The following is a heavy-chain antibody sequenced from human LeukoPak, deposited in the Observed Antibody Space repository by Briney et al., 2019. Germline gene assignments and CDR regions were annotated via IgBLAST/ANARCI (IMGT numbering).Heavy chain of an antibody. Sequence: GGTLRLSCSASGFTFTTYGMNWVRQAPGKGLEWVSSIFPSGGEIHYADSVRGRFTISRDNSKSTLSLQMNSLRAEDTAIYYCATYRQVLLPFESWGQGTLVTVSS. CDR1: GFTFTTYG. J-gene: IGHJ4*02. D-gene: IGHD2-8*02. CDR2: IFPSGGEI. CDR3: ATYRQVLLPFES. V-gene: IGHV3-23*01.